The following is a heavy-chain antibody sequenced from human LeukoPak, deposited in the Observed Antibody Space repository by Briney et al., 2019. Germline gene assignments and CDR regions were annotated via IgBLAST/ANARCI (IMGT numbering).Heavy chain of an antibody. J-gene: IGHJ4*02. CDR3: AKVDRPTKITHPDY. D-gene: IGHD3-10*01. CDR1: GFTFSSYS. CDR2: ISSSSSYI. V-gene: IGHV3-21*01. Sequence: GGSLRLSCAASGFTFSSYSMNWVRQAPGKGLEWVSSISSSSSYIYYADSVKGRFTISRDNSKNTLYLQMNSLRAEDTAVYYCAKVDRPTKITHPDYWGQGTLVTVSS.